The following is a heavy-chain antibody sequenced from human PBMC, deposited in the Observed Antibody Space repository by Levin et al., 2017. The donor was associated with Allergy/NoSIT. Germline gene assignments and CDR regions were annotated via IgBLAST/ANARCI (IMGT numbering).Heavy chain of an antibody. V-gene: IGHV4-39*01. D-gene: IGHD3-10*01. Sequence: SETLSLTCTVSGGSISSSSYYWGWIRQPPGKGLEWIGTIYYTGTTLYNPALKSRVTISVDTSKNQFSLRLSSVTAADTAVYFCAIELRGVPKNPVDVWGKGTTVTVSS. CDR2: IYYTGTT. J-gene: IGHJ6*04. CDR1: GGSISSSSYY. CDR3: AIELRGVPKNPVDV.